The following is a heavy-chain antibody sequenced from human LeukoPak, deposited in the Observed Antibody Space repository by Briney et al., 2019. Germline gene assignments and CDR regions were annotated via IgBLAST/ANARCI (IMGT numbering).Heavy chain of an antibody. Sequence: GGSLRLSCAASGFTFSNAWMSWVRQAPGKGLEWVGRIKSKTDGGTTDYAAPVKGRFTISRDDSKNTLYLQMNSLKTEDTAVYYCTRGYYDSSTIDYRGQGTLVTVSS. CDR3: TRGYYDSSTIDY. CDR2: IKSKTDGGTT. J-gene: IGHJ4*02. D-gene: IGHD3-22*01. CDR1: GFTFSNAW. V-gene: IGHV3-15*01.